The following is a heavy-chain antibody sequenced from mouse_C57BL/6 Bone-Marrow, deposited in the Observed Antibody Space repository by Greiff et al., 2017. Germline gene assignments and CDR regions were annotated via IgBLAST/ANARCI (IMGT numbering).Heavy chain of an antibody. V-gene: IGHV1-81*01. D-gene: IGHD2-4*01. J-gene: IGHJ3*01. Sequence: VQLQQSGAELARPGASVKLSCKASGYTFTSYGISWVKQRPGQGLEWIGEIYPRSGNTYYNEKFKGKATLTADTSSSTAYMELRSLTSEDSAVYFAAKSRGGLRQPFAYWGQGTLVTVSA. CDR2: IYPRSGNT. CDR3: AKSRGGLRQPFAY. CDR1: GYTFTSYG.